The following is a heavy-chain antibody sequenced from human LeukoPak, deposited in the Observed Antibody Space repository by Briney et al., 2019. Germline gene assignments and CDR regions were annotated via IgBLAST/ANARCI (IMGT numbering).Heavy chain of an antibody. V-gene: IGHV1-8*01. Sequence: ASVKVSCKASGYTFTSYDINWVRQATGQGLEWMRWMNPNSGNTGYAQKFQGRVTMTRNTSISTAYMELSSLRSEDTAVYYCARGSPTTIFGVVIEVYYYGMDVWAKGPRSPSP. CDR1: GYTFTSYD. D-gene: IGHD3-3*01. CDR3: ARGSPTTIFGVVIEVYYYGMDV. CDR2: MNPNSGNT. J-gene: IGHJ6*02.